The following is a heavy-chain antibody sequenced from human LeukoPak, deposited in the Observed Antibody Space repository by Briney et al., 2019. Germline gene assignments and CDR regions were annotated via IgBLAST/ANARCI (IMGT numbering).Heavy chain of an antibody. V-gene: IGHV3-48*04. D-gene: IGHD3-22*01. J-gene: IGHJ4*02. CDR2: ISSGGSSI. CDR1: GFTFSSYA. Sequence: GGSLRLSCAASGFTFSSYAMSWVRQAPGKGLEWVSYISSGGSSIYYADSVKGRFTISRDNAKNSLYLQMNSLRAEDTAVYYCAREPYYDSSGYCLDYWGQGTLVTVSS. CDR3: AREPYYDSSGYCLDY.